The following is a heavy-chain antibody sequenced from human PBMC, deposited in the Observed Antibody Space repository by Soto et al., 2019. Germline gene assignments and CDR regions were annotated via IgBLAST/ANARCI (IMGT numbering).Heavy chain of an antibody. CDR1: GGSISSYY. CDR3: ARAPNYYDTSGYYYYFDY. CDR2: IYYSGST. J-gene: IGHJ4*02. D-gene: IGHD3-22*01. V-gene: IGHV4-59*12. Sequence: SETLSLTCTVSGGSISSYYWSWIRQPPGKGLEWIGYIYYSGSTYYNPSLKSRVTISVDRSKNQFSLKLSSVTAADTAVYYCARAPNYYDTSGYYYYFDYWGQGILVTVSS.